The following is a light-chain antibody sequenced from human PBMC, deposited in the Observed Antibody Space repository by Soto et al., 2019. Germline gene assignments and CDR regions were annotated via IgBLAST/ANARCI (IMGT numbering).Light chain of an antibody. V-gene: IGKV3-20*01. CDR3: QQYGGSPPLT. J-gene: IGKJ4*01. Sequence: ENVLTQSPGTLSLSPGDRATLSCRASQSLSRTYIAWYQQQPGQAPRLLIYGASNRATGIPDRFSGSGSGTDFTLTISRLESEHFAVYTCQQYGGSPPLTFGGGTKVEIK. CDR2: GAS. CDR1: QSLSRTY.